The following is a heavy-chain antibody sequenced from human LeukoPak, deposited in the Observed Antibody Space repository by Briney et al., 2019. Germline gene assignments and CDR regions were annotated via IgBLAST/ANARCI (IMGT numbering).Heavy chain of an antibody. V-gene: IGHV3-11*01. D-gene: IGHD4-11*01. CDR1: GFTFSDYY. CDR3: ATGLQQDAFDI. CDR2: ISSSGSTI. Sequence: GGSLRLSCAASGFTFSDYYMGWIRQAPGKGLEWVSYISSSGSTIYYADSVKGRFTISRDNAKNSLYLQMNSLRAEDTAVYYCATGLQQDAFDIWGQGTMVTVSS. J-gene: IGHJ3*02.